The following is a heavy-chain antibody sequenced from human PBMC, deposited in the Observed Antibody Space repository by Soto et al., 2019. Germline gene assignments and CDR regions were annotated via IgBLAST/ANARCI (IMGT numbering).Heavy chain of an antibody. Sequence: GASVKVSCKASGYTFTSYYMHWVRQAPGQGLEWMGIINPSGGSTSYAQKFHGRVTMTRDTSTSTVYMELSSLRSEDTAVYYCARDLMITTTIIVISYYYYGMDVWGQGTTVTVSS. CDR1: GYTFTSYY. D-gene: IGHD3-22*01. V-gene: IGHV1-46*01. J-gene: IGHJ6*02. CDR3: ARDLMITTTIIVISYYYYGMDV. CDR2: INPSGGST.